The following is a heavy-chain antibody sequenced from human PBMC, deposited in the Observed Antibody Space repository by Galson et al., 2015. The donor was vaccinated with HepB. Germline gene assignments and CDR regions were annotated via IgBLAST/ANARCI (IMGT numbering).Heavy chain of an antibody. CDR1: GFAFSSYG. D-gene: IGHD3-22*01. CDR2: IWFDGSDK. J-gene: IGHJ2*01. Sequence: SLRLSCAASGFAFSSYGMHWVRHCPGKGLEWVAVIWFDGSDKFYADSVKGRFTISRDSSKSTVYLQMNSLRAEDTAVYYCAREMYYYDSSGHFSWDYWGRGTLVTVSS. V-gene: IGHV3-33*08. CDR3: AREMYYYDSSGHFSWDY.